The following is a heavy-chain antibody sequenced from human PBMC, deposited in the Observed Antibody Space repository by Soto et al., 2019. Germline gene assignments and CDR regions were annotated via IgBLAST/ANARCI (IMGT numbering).Heavy chain of an antibody. D-gene: IGHD2-8*01. J-gene: IGHJ6*02. V-gene: IGHV3-33*01. CDR3: ARILTASLDV. CDR1: GFTFSSHG. Sequence: QVQLVETVGGVVQPGMSLRLSCAASGFTFSSHGMHWVRQAPGRGLEWVSVIWYDGSKKDYADSVKGRFTISRDNSKNTLYLQMDSLRVEDTAVYYCARILTASLDVWGQGTTVTVSS. CDR2: IWYDGSKK.